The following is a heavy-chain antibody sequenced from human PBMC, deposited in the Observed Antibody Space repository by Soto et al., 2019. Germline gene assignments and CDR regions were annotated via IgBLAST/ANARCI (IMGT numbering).Heavy chain of an antibody. CDR3: AKDTVSSSWYNWFDP. V-gene: IGHV3-23*01. CDR2: ISGSGGST. J-gene: IGHJ5*02. D-gene: IGHD6-13*01. Sequence: GGSLRLSCAASGFTFSSYAMSWVRPAPGKGLEWVSAISGSGGSTYYAESVKGRFTISRDNSKNTLYLQMNSLRAEDTAVYYCAKDTVSSSWYNWFDPWGQGTLVTVSS. CDR1: GFTFSSYA.